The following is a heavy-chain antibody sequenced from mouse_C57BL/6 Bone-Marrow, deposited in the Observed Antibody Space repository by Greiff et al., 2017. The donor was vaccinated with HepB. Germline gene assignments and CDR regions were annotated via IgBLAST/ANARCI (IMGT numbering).Heavy chain of an antibody. CDR2: IDPENGDT. J-gene: IGHJ2*01. V-gene: IGHV14-4*01. CDR1: GFNIKDDY. CDR3: TTWVTTVVATNY. D-gene: IGHD1-1*01. Sequence: VQLQQSGAELVRPGASVKLSCTASGFNIKDDYMHWVKQRPEQGLEWIGWIDPENGDTEYASKFQGKATITADTSSNTAYLQLSSLTSEDTAVYYCTTWVTTVVATNYWCQGTTLTVSS.